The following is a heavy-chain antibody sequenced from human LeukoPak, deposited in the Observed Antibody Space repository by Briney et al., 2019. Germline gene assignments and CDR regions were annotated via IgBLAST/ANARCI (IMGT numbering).Heavy chain of an antibody. V-gene: IGHV1-18*01. CDR1: GYTFTSYG. CDR2: ISAYNGNT. Sequence: ASVKVSCKASGYTFTSYGISWVRQAPGQGLEWMGWISAYNGNTNYAQKLQGRVTMTTDTSTSTAYMELRSLRSDDTAVYYCAREREYYDILTGRDYWGQGTLVTVSS. D-gene: IGHD3-9*01. CDR3: AREREYYDILTGRDY. J-gene: IGHJ4*02.